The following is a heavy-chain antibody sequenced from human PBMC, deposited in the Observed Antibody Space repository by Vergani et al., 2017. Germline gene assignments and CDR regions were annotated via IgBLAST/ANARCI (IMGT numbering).Heavy chain of an antibody. D-gene: IGHD3-22*01. CDR2: IYYSGST. CDR1: GGSISSYY. Sequence: QVQLQESGPGLVKPSETLSLTCTVSGGSISSYYWSWIRQPPGKGLEWIGYIYYSGSTNYNPSLKSRVTRSVDTSKNQFSLKLSSVTAADTAVYYCARETYYYDSSGYYPLFDYWGQGTLVTVSS. CDR3: ARETYYYDSSGYYPLFDY. V-gene: IGHV4-59*01. J-gene: IGHJ4*02.